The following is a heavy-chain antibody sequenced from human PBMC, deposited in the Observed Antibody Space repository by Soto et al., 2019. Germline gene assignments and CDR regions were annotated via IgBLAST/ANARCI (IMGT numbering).Heavy chain of an antibody. Sequence: QVPLVESGGGVVQPGRSLRLSCAASGLTFSGYGMHWVRQAPGQGLEWVAVIWYDPNKTYYADSVKGRFTISRDNSKNPLYLQMNSLRVEDTAVYYCATDGPGSGRYFGEYWGQGTLVTVSS. D-gene: IGHD6-19*01. CDR3: ATDGPGSGRYFGEY. CDR1: GLTFSGYG. J-gene: IGHJ4*02. V-gene: IGHV3-33*01. CDR2: IWYDPNKT.